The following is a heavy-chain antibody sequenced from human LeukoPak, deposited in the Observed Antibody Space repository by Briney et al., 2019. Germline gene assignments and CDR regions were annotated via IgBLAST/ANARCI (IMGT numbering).Heavy chain of an antibody. CDR1: GGSFSGYY. V-gene: IGHV4-34*01. CDR3: ARRLRYGSAPTDY. J-gene: IGHJ4*02. D-gene: IGHD3-10*01. Sequence: SETLSLTCAVYGGSFSGYYWSWIRQPPGKGLEWIGEINHSGGTNYNPSLKSRVTISVDTSKNQFSLKLSSVTAADTAVYYCARRLRYGSAPTDYWGQGTLVTVSS. CDR2: INHSGGT.